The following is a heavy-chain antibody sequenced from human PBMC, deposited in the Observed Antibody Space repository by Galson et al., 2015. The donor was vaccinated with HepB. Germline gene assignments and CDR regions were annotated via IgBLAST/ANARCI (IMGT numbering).Heavy chain of an antibody. J-gene: IGHJ3*02. CDR3: ARVEGGLFVT. V-gene: IGHV6-1*01. D-gene: IGHD3-16*01. Sequence: CAISGDSVSSNSFTWNWIRQSPSRGPEWLGRTHYRSKWQNDYAVSVKSRITINPDTSKNQFSLHLNSVTPEDTAVYYCARVEGGLFVTWGQGTMVIVSS. CDR2: THYRSKWQN. CDR1: GDSVSSNSFT.